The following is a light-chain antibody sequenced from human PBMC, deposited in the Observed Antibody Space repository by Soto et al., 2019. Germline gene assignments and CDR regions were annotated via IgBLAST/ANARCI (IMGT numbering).Light chain of an antibody. V-gene: IGKV3-11*01. Sequence: EIVLSQSPATLSLSPGEGATISCRASQSVRSYLAWYQQKPGQAPRLLMYDASNRATGIPVRFSGSGSGTAFTLTISSLEPEDVAVYYCQQHSNWTLTFGGGTKVEIK. J-gene: IGKJ4*01. CDR1: QSVRSY. CDR3: QQHSNWTLT. CDR2: DAS.